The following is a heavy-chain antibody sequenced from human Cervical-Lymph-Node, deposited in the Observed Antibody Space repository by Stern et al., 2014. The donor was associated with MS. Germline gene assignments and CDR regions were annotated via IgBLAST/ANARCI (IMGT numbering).Heavy chain of an antibody. V-gene: IGHV3-30*01. CDR2: ISYDGSDK. CDR3: AKDNMGELQGPFDY. J-gene: IGHJ4*02. CDR1: GFTFSYHA. D-gene: IGHD1-26*01. Sequence: VQLVESGGGVVQPGRSLRLSCAASGFTFSYHAMHWVRQAPGKGLEWVAVISYDGSDKNDADSVKGRFTISRDNSRNTLYLQMNSLRAEDTALYYCAKDNMGELQGPFDYWGQGTLVTVSS.